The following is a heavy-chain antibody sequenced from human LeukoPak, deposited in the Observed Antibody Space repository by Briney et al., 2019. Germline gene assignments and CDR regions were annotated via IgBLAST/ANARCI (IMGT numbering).Heavy chain of an antibody. Sequence: ASVKVSCKASGYTFTIYYMHWVRQAPGQGLEWMGWINPNSGATSYAQRFQGRVTMTEDTSTDTAYMELSSLRSEDTAVYYCATDQKYTGEFDYWGQGTLVTVSS. CDR2: INPNSGAT. CDR3: ATDQKYTGEFDY. V-gene: IGHV1-2*02. CDR1: GYTFTIYY. D-gene: IGHD5-18*01. J-gene: IGHJ4*02.